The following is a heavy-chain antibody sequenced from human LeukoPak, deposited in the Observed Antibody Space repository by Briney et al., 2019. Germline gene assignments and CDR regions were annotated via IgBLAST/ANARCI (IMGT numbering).Heavy chain of an antibody. Sequence: SETLSLTCAVYGGSFSGYYWGWIRQPPGKGLEWIGEINHSGSTNYNPSLKSRVTISVDTSKNQFSLKLSSVTAADTAVYYCARKRALNAFDIWGQGTMVTVSS. V-gene: IGHV4-34*01. D-gene: IGHD3-16*01. J-gene: IGHJ3*02. CDR3: ARKRALNAFDI. CDR2: INHSGST. CDR1: GGSFSGYY.